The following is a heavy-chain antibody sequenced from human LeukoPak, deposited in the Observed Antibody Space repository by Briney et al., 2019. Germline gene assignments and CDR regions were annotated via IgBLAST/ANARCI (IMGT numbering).Heavy chain of an antibody. CDR3: ARHRAQDSSSWYSVPESHYYYYYYMDV. Sequence: SETLSLTCTVSGGSTNTKSYSWGWLRQPPGKGLEWIGALWHSGDTYSTPSLKSRVTISVDTSKNQFSLKLSSVTAADTAVYYCARHRAQDSSSWYSVPESHYYYYYYMDVWGKGTTVTVSS. CDR2: LWHSGDT. J-gene: IGHJ6*03. V-gene: IGHV4-39*07. D-gene: IGHD6-13*01. CDR1: GGSTNTKSYS.